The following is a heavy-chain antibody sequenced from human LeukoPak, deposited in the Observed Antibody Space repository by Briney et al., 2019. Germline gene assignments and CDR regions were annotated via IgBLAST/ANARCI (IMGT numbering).Heavy chain of an antibody. D-gene: IGHD6-6*01. V-gene: IGHV4-39*01. Sequence: PSETLSLTCTVSGGSISSSSYYWGWIRQPPGKGLEWIGSIYYSGSTYYNPSLKSRVTIPVDTSKNQFSLKLSSVTAADTAVYYCAIGGDSSSSSIDYWGQGTLVTVSS. CDR3: AIGGDSSSSSIDY. J-gene: IGHJ4*02. CDR2: IYYSGST. CDR1: GGSISSSSYY.